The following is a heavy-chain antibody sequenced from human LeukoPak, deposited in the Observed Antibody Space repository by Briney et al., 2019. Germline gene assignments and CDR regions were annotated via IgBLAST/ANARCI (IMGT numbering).Heavy chain of an antibody. CDR1: GYTFTGYY. D-gene: IGHD6-13*01. V-gene: IGHV1-2*02. CDR3: ARETQGSSWYYFDY. CDR2: INSNSGGT. J-gene: IGHJ4*02. Sequence: ASVKVSCKASGYTFTGYYMHWVRQAPGQGLAWMGWINSNSGGTNYAQKFQGRVTMTRDTSISTAYMELSRLRSDDTAVYYCARETQGSSWYYFDYWGQGTLVTVSS.